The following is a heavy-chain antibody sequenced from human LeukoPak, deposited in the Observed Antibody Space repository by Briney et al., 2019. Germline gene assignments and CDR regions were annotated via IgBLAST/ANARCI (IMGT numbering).Heavy chain of an antibody. CDR1: GFTFSSYA. V-gene: IGHV3-30-3*01. Sequence: GGSLRLSCAVSGFTFSSYAMHWVRQAPGKGLEWVAVISYDGSNKYYADSVKGRFTISRDNSKNTLYLQMNSLRAEDTAVYYCARDFGSSWYYYYYYGMDVWGQGTTVTVSS. CDR3: ARDFGSSWYYYYYYGMDV. J-gene: IGHJ6*02. D-gene: IGHD6-13*01. CDR2: ISYDGSNK.